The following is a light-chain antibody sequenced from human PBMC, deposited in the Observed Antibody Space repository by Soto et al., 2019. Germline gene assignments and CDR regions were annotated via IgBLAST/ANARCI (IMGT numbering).Light chain of an antibody. J-gene: IGKJ1*01. Sequence: EIVLTQSPGTLSLSPGEGATLSCRASQSVSSSYLAWYQQKPGQAPRLLIYGASSRATGIPDRFSGSGSATDFTLTITRLETGDFAVYYCQQYGSSPWTFGQGTKVDI. CDR1: QSVSSSY. CDR2: GAS. V-gene: IGKV3-20*01. CDR3: QQYGSSPWT.